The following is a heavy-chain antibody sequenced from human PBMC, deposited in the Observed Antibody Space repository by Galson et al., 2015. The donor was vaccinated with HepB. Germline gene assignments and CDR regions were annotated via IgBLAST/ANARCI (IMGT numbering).Heavy chain of an antibody. V-gene: IGHV1-46*01. D-gene: IGHD2-2*01. J-gene: IGHJ4*02. CDR3: ARGRVVPDATSLFYY. CDR2: INPSRGTT. CDR1: GYTFTSYY. Sequence: SVKVSCKASGYTFTSYYMHWVRQAPGQGLEWMGMINPSRGTTSNAQKFQGRVTMTRDTSTSTVYMELSSLRSEDTAVYYCARGRVVPDATSLFYYWGQGTLVTVSS.